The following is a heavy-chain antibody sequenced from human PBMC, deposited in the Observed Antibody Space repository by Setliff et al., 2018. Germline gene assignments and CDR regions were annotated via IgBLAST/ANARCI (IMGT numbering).Heavy chain of an antibody. Sequence: GASLKISCAASGFTFTTYAMHWVRQAPGKGLEWVTVISYEGSTKHYADSVKGRFTISRDNSKNTLYLQMNSLRAEDTAMYYCARDGASFFWSSGLRGGDYMDVWGKGTTVTVSS. J-gene: IGHJ6*03. D-gene: IGHD3-3*01. CDR3: ARDGASFFWSSGLRGGDYMDV. V-gene: IGHV3-30*01. CDR1: GFTFTTYA. CDR2: ISYEGSTK.